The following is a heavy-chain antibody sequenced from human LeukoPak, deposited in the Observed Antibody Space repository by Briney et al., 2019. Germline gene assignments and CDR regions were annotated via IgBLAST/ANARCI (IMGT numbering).Heavy chain of an antibody. D-gene: IGHD4-17*01. J-gene: IGHJ4*02. CDR1: GFTFSSYA. V-gene: IGHV3-23*01. CDR3: AKDLQPFLYGDFVSWSIDY. Sequence: GGSLRLSCAASGFTFSSYAMSWVRQAPGKGLEWVSAISGSGGSTYYADSVKGRFTISRDNSKNTLYLQMNSLRAKDTAVYYCAKDLQPFLYGDFVSWSIDYWGQGTLVTVSS. CDR2: ISGSGGST.